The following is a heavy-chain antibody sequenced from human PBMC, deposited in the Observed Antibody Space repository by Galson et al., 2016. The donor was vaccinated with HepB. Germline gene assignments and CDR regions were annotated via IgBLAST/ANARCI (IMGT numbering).Heavy chain of an antibody. CDR2: ISSSSQTI. D-gene: IGHD3-3*01. V-gene: IGHV3-48*02. J-gene: IGHJ3*02. CDR1: GFALTDYG. Sequence: SLRLSCAASGFALTDYGINWARQAPGEGLEWVSYISSSSQTINYADSVKGRFTISKDTAKNSVYLQMNSLRDEDTAVYYCARDRDFWSGYYTDAFDIWGQGTMVTVSS. CDR3: ARDRDFWSGYYTDAFDI.